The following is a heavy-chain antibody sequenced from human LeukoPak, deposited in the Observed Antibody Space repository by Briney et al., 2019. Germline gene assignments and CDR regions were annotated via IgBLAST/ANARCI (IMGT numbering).Heavy chain of an antibody. Sequence: GGSLRLSCAASGFTFSNAWMSWVRQAPVKGLEWVGRIISKVDGGTADYAAPVKGRFTISRDDSKNTVYLQMNSLKTEDTAVYYCTTSGGTTTRFVDYWGQGNLVSVSS. CDR3: TTSGGTTTRFVDY. CDR2: IISKVDGGTA. CDR1: GFTFSNAW. D-gene: IGHD2/OR15-2a*01. V-gene: IGHV3-15*01. J-gene: IGHJ4*02.